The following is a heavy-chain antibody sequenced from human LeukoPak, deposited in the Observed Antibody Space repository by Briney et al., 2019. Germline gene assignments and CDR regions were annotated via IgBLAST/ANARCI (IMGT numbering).Heavy chain of an antibody. CDR2: ISSSSSYI. Sequence: PGGSLRLSCAASGFTFDDYGMSWVRQAPGKGLEWVSSISSSSSYIYYADSVKGRFTISRDNAKNSLYLQMNSLRAEDTAVYYCARDRGNWNWGQGTLVTVSS. CDR3: ARDRGNWN. J-gene: IGHJ4*02. D-gene: IGHD1-1*01. CDR1: GFTFDDYG. V-gene: IGHV3-21*01.